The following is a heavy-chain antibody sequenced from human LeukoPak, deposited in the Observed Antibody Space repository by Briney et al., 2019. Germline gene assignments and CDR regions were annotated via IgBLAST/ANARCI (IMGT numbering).Heavy chain of an antibody. V-gene: IGHV4-4*07. D-gene: IGHD2-2*01. J-gene: IGHJ4*02. Sequence: PSATLSLTCPVSGGSISSYYWSWIRQPAGKGLEWIGRIYTSGSTNYNPSLKSRVTMSVDTSKNQFSLKLSSVTAADTAVYYCARDGGYCSSTSCPPFDYWGQGTLVTVSS. CDR3: ARDGGYCSSTSCPPFDY. CDR2: IYTSGST. CDR1: GGSISSYY.